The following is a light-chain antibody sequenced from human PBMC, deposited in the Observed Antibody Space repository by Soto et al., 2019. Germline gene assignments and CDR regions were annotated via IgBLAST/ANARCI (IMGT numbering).Light chain of an antibody. CDR3: QQSYSTPRG. J-gene: IGKJ4*01. V-gene: IGKV1-39*01. CDR2: AAS. Sequence: DIQMTQSPSSLSASVGDRVTITCRASQSISSYLNWYQQKPGKAPKLLIYAASSLQSGVPSRFSGSGSGTDFTLTISSLQPEDFANYYCQQSYSTPRGFGGGTKVEIK. CDR1: QSISSY.